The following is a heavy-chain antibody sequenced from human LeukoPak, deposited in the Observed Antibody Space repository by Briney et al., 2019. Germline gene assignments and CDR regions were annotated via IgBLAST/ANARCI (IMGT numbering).Heavy chain of an antibody. CDR1: GVSVSSNY. CDR2: IYTGGNT. J-gene: IGHJ4*02. CDR3: ASISDLLYYFDS. V-gene: IGHV3-66*01. Sequence: GGSLRLSCAASGVSVSSNYMSWVRQAPGQGLEWVSLIYTGGNTYYADSVKGRFTLSSDNSKNTVYLQMNSLRVEDTAMYYCASISDLLYYFDSWGQGTLVTVSS.